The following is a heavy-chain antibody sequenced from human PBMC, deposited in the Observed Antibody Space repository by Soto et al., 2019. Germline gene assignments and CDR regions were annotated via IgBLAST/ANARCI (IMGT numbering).Heavy chain of an antibody. Sequence: GGSLRLSCEVSGFTFSDFGLDWVRQAPGKGLEWVAIISHDGSKRFYADSVKGRFTISRDDSKNTLYLQMSSLRSEDTALYYCAKTATYVDGYDNTGYSSEDYWGHGTLVTVSS. J-gene: IGHJ4*01. CDR1: GFTFSDFG. V-gene: IGHV3-30*18. CDR3: AKTATYVDGYDNTGYSSEDY. CDR2: ISHDGSKR. D-gene: IGHD3-22*01.